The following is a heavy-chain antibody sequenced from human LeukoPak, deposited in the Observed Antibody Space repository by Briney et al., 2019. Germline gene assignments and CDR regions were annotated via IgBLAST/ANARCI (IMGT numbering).Heavy chain of an antibody. D-gene: IGHD4-17*01. CDR2: ISGSGGST. V-gene: IGHV3-23*01. Sequence: GGTLRLSCAASGFTFSSYGMSWVRQAPGKGLEWVSAISGSGGSTYYADSVKGRFTISRDNSKNTLYLQMNSLRAEDTAVYYCARTGLTYLTTVTTWFDYWGQGTLVTVSS. J-gene: IGHJ4*02. CDR3: ARTGLTYLTTVTTWFDY. CDR1: GFTFSSYG.